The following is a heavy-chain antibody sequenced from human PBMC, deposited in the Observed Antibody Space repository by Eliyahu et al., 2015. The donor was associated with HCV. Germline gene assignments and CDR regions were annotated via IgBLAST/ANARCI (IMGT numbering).Heavy chain of an antibody. CDR1: GFTFXXYA. Sequence: QVQLVESGGGVVQPGRSLXLSCAASGFTFXXYAMHWVRQAPGKGLEWVAXISYDGSXKYYADSVKGRFTISRDNSKNTLYLQMNSLRAEDTAVYYCARAFTVTSIYYYYGMDVWGQGTTVTVSS. J-gene: IGHJ6*02. CDR3: ARAFTVTSIYYYYGMDV. D-gene: IGHD4-17*01. V-gene: IGHV3-30*04. CDR2: ISYDGSXK.